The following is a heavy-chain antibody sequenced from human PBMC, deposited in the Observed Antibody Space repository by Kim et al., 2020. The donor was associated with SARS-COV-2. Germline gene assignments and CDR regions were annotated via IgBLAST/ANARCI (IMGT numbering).Heavy chain of an antibody. CDR3: ARHGRDGYNGGKILVGYNYAMDV. V-gene: IGHV5-51*01. J-gene: IGHJ6*02. Sequence: GESLKISCKGSGYSFTNFWIGWVRQMPGKGLEWMGIIYPGDSDTRYSPSFQGQVTISADKSISTAYLQWSSLKASDTAIYYCARHGRDGYNGGKILVGYNYAMDVWGQGTTVTVSS. CDR2: IYPGDSDT. D-gene: IGHD5-12*01. CDR1: GYSFTNFW.